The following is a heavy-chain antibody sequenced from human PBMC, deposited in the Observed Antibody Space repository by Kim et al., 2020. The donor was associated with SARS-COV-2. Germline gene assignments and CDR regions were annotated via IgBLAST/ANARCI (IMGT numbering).Heavy chain of an antibody. CDR3: ARDLGHEDIVVVVAATPNNWFDP. CDR1: GGSISSSSYY. J-gene: IGHJ5*02. D-gene: IGHD2-15*01. Sequence: SETLSLTCTVSGGSISSSSYYWGWIRQPPGKGLEWIGSIYYSGSTYYNPSLKSRVTISVDTSKNQFSLKLSSVTAADTAVYYCARDLGHEDIVVVVAATPNNWFDPWGQGTLVTVSS. V-gene: IGHV4-39*07. CDR2: IYYSGST.